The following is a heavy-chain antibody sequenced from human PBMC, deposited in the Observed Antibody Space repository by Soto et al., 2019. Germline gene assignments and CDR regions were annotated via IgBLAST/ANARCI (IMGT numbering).Heavy chain of an antibody. V-gene: IGHV1-18*01. Sequence: ASVKVSCKASAYTLTSYGISCVRRAPGQGLEWMGWISAYNGNTNYAQKLQDRVTMTTDTSTSTAYMELRSLRSDDTAVYYCARDLHYDSNYYYYGMDVWGQGTTVTVSS. D-gene: IGHD3-22*01. CDR3: ARDLHYDSNYYYYGMDV. J-gene: IGHJ6*02. CDR1: AYTLTSYG. CDR2: ISAYNGNT.